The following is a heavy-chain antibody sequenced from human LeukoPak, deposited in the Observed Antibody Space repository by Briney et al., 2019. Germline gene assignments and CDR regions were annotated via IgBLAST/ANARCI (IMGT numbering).Heavy chain of an antibody. CDR1: GGTFSSYA. J-gene: IGHJ4*02. D-gene: IGHD5-12*01. CDR2: IVPIFGTA. V-gene: IGHV1-69*05. Sequence: SVKVSCKASGGTFSSYAISWVRQAPGQGLEWMGGIVPIFGTANYAQKFQGRVTITTDESTSTAYMELSSLRSEDTAVYYCARGLSDIVATIYYFDYWGQGTLVTVSS. CDR3: ARGLSDIVATIYYFDY.